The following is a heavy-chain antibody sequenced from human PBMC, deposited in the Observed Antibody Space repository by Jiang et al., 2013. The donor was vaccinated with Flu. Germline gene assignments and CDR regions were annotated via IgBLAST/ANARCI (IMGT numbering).Heavy chain of an antibody. CDR3: ARGRQLLWFGVSSRFNWFDP. Sequence: SGAEVKKPGASVKVSCKASGYTFTSYDINWVRQATGQGLEWMGWMNPNSGNTGYAQKFQGRVTMTRNTSISTAYMELSSLRSEDTAVYYCARGRQLLWFGVSSRFNWFDPWGQGTLVTVSS. CDR2: MNPNSGNT. J-gene: IGHJ5*02. D-gene: IGHD3-10*01. V-gene: IGHV1-8*01. CDR1: GYTFTSYD.